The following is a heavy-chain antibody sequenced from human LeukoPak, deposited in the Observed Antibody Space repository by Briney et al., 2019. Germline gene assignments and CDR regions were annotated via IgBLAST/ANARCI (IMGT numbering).Heavy chain of an antibody. V-gene: IGHV3-7*03. CDR1: GFTFSSYW. D-gene: IGHD3-10*01. CDR2: IKQDGSEK. J-gene: IGHJ6*03. Sequence: GGSLRLSCAASGFTFSSYWMSWVRQAPGKGLEWVANIKQDGSEKYYVDSVKGRFTISRDNAKNSLYLQMNSLRAEDTAVYYCARVLSGRGSLYDYYCYMDVWGKGTTVTISS. CDR3: ARVLSGRGSLYDYYCYMDV.